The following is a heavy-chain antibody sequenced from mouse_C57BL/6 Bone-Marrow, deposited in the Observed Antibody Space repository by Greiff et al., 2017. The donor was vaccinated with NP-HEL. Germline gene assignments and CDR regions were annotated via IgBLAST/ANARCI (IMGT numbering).Heavy chain of an antibody. J-gene: IGHJ2*01. CDR1: GYAFSSYW. V-gene: IGHV1-80*01. D-gene: IGHD1-1*01. CDR3: ARGHYGSSFFDY. CDR2: IYPGDGDT. Sequence: LVESGAELVKPGASVKISCKASGYAFSSYWMNWVKQRPGRGLAGIGQIYPGDGDTNYNGQFQGTATLTADKSSSTAYMQLSSLTSEDSAVYVCARGHYGSSFFDYWGQGTTLTVSS.